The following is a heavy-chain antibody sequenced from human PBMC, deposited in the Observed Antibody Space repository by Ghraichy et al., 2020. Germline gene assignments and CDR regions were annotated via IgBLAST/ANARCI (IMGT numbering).Heavy chain of an antibody. Sequence: TCAASGFTFSSYAMNWVRQAPGKGLDWVSHISGSGDSTYYADSVKGRFTISRDNSKNTLYLQINSLSAEETAVYYCAKVGKRNLGELNYWGQGTLVTVSS. CDR2: ISGSGDST. CDR1: GFTFSSYA. CDR3: AKVGKRNLGELNY. D-gene: IGHD3-16*01. V-gene: IGHV3-23*01. J-gene: IGHJ4*02.